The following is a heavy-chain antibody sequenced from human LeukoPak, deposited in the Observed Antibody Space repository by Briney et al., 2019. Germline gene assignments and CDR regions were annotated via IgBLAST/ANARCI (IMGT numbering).Heavy chain of an antibody. Sequence: GGSLRLSCAASGFTFSSYEMNWARQAPGKGLEWVAYISSSGSTIYYADSVKGRFTISRDNAKNSLYLQMNSLRAEETAVYYCARGITMVRGVIPYWGQGTLVTVSS. CDR3: ARGITMVRGVIPY. D-gene: IGHD3-10*01. CDR2: ISSSGSTI. J-gene: IGHJ4*02. V-gene: IGHV3-48*03. CDR1: GFTFSSYE.